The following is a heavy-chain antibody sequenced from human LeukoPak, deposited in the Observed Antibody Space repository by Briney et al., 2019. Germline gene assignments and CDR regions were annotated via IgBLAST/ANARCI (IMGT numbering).Heavy chain of an antibody. V-gene: IGHV4-31*03. CDR3: ASTYYDILTGYSPFQH. D-gene: IGHD3-9*01. Sequence: SQTLSLTCTVSGGSISSGGYYLSWIRQHPGKGLEWIGYIYYSGSTYYNPSLKSRVTISVDTSKNQFSLKLSSVTAADTAVYYCASTYYDILTGYSPFQHWGQGTLVTVSS. CDR1: GGSISSGGYY. CDR2: IYYSGST. J-gene: IGHJ1*01.